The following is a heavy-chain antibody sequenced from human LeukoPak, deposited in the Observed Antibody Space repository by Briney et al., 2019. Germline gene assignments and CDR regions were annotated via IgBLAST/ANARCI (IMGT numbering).Heavy chain of an antibody. CDR3: ARTGGNFDY. V-gene: IGHV4-34*01. CDR1: GGSFSGYY. CDR2: INHSGST. J-gene: IGHJ4*02. Sequence: SETLSLTCAVYGGSFSGYYWSWIRQPPGKGLEWIGEINHSGSTNYNPSLKSRVTISVDTSKNQFSLKLSSVTAADAAVYYCARTGGNFDYWGQGTLVTVSS. D-gene: IGHD1-14*01.